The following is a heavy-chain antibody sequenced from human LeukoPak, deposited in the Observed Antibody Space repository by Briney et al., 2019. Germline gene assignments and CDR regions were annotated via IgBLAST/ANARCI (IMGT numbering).Heavy chain of an antibody. Sequence: PTASVKVSCKASGYTFTGYYIHCVRQAPGQGLEWMGWINPNSGGTNYAQNFQGRVTMTRDTSISTAYMELTSLRSDDTAVYYCATARDRNSVYSSFDYWGQGTLVTVSS. CDR2: INPNSGGT. J-gene: IGHJ4*02. V-gene: IGHV1-2*02. CDR3: ATARDRNSVYSSFDY. CDR1: GYTFTGYY. D-gene: IGHD5/OR15-5a*01.